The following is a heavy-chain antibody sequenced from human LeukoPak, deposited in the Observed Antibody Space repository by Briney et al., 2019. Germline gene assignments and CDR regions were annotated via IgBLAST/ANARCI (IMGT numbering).Heavy chain of an antibody. Sequence: SETLSLTCTVSGGSISSYYWSWIRQPPGKGLEWIGHVNYSGRTNYNPSLKSRVTISIDTSKNQVSLKLSSVTAADTAVYYCATHVGRFVEYGFHYWGQGTLVTVSS. V-gene: IGHV4-59*08. CDR3: ATHVGRFVEYGFHY. CDR1: GGSISSYY. J-gene: IGHJ4*02. D-gene: IGHD3-3*01. CDR2: VNYSGRT.